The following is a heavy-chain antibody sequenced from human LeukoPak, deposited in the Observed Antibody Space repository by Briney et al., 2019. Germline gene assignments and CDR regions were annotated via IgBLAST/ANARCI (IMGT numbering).Heavy chain of an antibody. CDR3: AREADDYDYVWGSYPTVRVIDFDY. D-gene: IGHD3-16*02. J-gene: IGHJ4*02. Sequence: GGSLRLSCAASGFTFSSYWMSWVRQAPGKGLEWVANIKQDGSEKYYVDSVKGRFTISRDNAKNSLYLQMNSLSAEDTAVYYCAREADDYDYVWGSYPTVRVIDFDYWGQGTLVTVSS. V-gene: IGHV3-7*01. CDR2: IKQDGSEK. CDR1: GFTFSSYW.